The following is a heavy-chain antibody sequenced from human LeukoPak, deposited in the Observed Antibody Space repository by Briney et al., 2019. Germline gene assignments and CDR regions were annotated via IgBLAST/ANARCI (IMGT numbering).Heavy chain of an antibody. CDR3: ARLSGSYRGYYFDY. D-gene: IGHD1-26*01. CDR2: TYYSGST. V-gene: IGHV4-39*01. CDR1: GGSISSSSYY. J-gene: IGHJ4*02. Sequence: SETLSLTCTVSGGSISSSSYYWGWIRQPPGKGLEWIGSTYYSGSTYYNPSLKSRVTISVDTSKNQFSLKLSSVTAADTAVYYCARLSGSYRGYYFDYWGQGTLVTVSS.